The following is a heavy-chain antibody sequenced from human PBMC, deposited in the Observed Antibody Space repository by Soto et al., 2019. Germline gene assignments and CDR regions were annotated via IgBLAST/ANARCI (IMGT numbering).Heavy chain of an antibody. J-gene: IGHJ4*02. V-gene: IGHV1-18*04. CDR1: GYTFSSHG. Sequence: ASVKVSCKASGYTFSSHGVSWVRRAPGQGLEWMGWISGYNGNTNYAQKLQGRVTMTTDTSTNTAYMELRSLRSDDTAVYYCASWAGQVRVFGGPFDYWGQGTLVTVSS. CDR2: ISGYNGNT. D-gene: IGHD2-15*01. CDR3: ASWAGQVRVFGGPFDY.